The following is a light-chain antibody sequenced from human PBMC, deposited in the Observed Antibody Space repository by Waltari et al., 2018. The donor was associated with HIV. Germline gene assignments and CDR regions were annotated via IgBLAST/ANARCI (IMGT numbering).Light chain of an antibody. J-gene: IGLJ2*01. CDR3: AAWDDSPNGVV. CDR1: SSNIGNNA. CDR2: YDD. Sequence: QSVLTQPPSVSEAPRQRVTISCSGSSSNIGNNAVNWYQQLPGKPPKLLIYYDDLLASGVSDRFSGSKSGTSASLAISVLQSEDESDYYCAAWDDSPNGVVFGGGTKLTVL. V-gene: IGLV1-36*01.